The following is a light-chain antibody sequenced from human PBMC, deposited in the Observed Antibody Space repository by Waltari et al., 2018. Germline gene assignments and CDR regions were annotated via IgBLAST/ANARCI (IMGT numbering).Light chain of an antibody. J-gene: IGKJ1*01. Sequence: EIVLTQSPATLSLSPGERATLSCRASQSVSSYLAWYQQKPGQAPRLLIYEAYNRATGIPARFSGSGSGTDFTLTISSLEPEDFAVYYCQQRFSWPTFGQGAKVEIK. CDR3: QQRFSWPT. CDR1: QSVSSY. CDR2: EAY. V-gene: IGKV3-11*01.